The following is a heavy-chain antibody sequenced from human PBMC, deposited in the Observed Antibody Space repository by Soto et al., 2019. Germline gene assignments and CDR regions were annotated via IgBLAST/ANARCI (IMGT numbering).Heavy chain of an antibody. V-gene: IGHV4-39*01. CDR3: ARLRLDSGDYGSGSYYNLGDY. CDR1: GGSISSSSYY. J-gene: IGHJ4*02. Sequence: SETLSLTCTVSGGSISSSSYYWGWIRQPPGKGLEWIGSIYYSGSTYYNPSLKSRVTISVDTSKNQFSLKLSSVTAADTAVYYCARLRLDSGDYGSGSYYNLGDYWGQGTLVTVSS. D-gene: IGHD3-10*01. CDR2: IYYSGST.